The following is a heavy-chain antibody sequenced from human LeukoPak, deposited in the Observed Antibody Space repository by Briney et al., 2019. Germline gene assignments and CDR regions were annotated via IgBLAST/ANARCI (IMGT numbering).Heavy chain of an antibody. D-gene: IGHD3-10*01. V-gene: IGHV3-30*04. J-gene: IGHJ6*02. Sequence: GGSPRLSCAASGFTFSSYAMHWVRQAPGKGLEWVAVISYDGSNKYYADSVKGRFTISRDNSKNTLYLQMNSLRAEDTAVYYCARDQRYYGSGDGMDVWGQGTTVTVSS. CDR3: ARDQRYYGSGDGMDV. CDR2: ISYDGSNK. CDR1: GFTFSSYA.